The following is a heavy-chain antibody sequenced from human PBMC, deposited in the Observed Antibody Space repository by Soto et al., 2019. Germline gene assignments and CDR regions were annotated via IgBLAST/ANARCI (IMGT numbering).Heavy chain of an antibody. J-gene: IGHJ4*02. CDR2: ISAYNGNT. CDR3: ARDQAMAQFDY. CDR1: GYTFTSYG. Sequence: ASVKVSCKVSGYTFTSYGISWVRQAPGQGLEWMGWISAYNGNTKYAQNLQGRVTMTTDTSTSTAYMELRSLRSDDTAVYYCARDQAMAQFDYWGQGTLVTVSS. D-gene: IGHD5-18*01. V-gene: IGHV1-18*01.